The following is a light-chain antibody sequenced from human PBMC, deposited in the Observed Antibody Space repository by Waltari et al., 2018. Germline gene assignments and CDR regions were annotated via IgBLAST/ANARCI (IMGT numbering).Light chain of an antibody. CDR3: CSYAGGSTFV. V-gene: IGLV2-23*03. CDR1: RSDVWGYNL. J-gene: IGLJ1*01. CDR2: EGV. Sequence: QSALTQPASVSGSPGQSLPISCTGTRSDVWGYNLFSWYQQHPNKAPKLIIYEGVKRPLGVSNRFSGSKSGNTASLTISGLQAEDEADYYCCSYAGGSTFVFGTGTEVTVL.